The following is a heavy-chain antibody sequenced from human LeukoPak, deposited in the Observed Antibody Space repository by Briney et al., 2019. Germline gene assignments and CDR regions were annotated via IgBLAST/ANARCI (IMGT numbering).Heavy chain of an antibody. CDR1: GGYISGSSYY. CDR2: IYYTGST. V-gene: IGHV4-39*07. Sequence: SETLPLTCTVSGGYISGSSYYWGWIRQPPGKGLEWIGNIYYTGSTYYNPSLKTRVTISIDTSRNQFSLNLSSVTAADAAVYYCARDFNGLDIWGQGTMVTVSS. D-gene: IGHD2-8*01. CDR3: ARDFNGLDI. J-gene: IGHJ3*02.